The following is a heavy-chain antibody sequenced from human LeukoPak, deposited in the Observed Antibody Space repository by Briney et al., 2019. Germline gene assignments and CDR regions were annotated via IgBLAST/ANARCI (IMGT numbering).Heavy chain of an antibody. Sequence: GGSLRLSCVASGLTFGKYWMSWVRQAPGKGLEWVANIKLDGSEKNYVDSVKGRFTISRDNTKNSLYLQMNSLRAEDTAVFYCARDQYDTWSRRGNFDSWGQGTLVIVSS. D-gene: IGHD3-3*01. CDR3: ARDQYDTWSRRGNFDS. V-gene: IGHV3-7*03. CDR2: IKLDGSEK. CDR1: GLTFGKYW. J-gene: IGHJ4*02.